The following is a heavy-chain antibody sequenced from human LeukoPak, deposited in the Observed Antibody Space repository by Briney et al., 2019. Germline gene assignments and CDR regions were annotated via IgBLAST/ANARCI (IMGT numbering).Heavy chain of an antibody. Sequence: GGSLRLSCAASGFTFSSYRMNWVRQAPGNGLEWASYISSSSSTIYYADSVKGRFTISRDNAKNSLYLKMNSLRDEDTDLYYCARDRPGYSSSWYSDYWGQGTLVTVSS. CDR2: ISSSSSTI. D-gene: IGHD6-13*01. V-gene: IGHV3-48*02. J-gene: IGHJ4*02. CDR3: ARDRPGYSSSWYSDY. CDR1: GFTFSSYR.